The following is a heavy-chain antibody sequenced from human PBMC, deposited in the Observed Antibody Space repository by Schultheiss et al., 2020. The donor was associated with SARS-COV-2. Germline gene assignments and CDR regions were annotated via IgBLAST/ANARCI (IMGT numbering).Heavy chain of an antibody. CDR2: IKQDGSEK. CDR3: ARDSGYDDGPASYYYYGMDV. D-gene: IGHD5-12*01. V-gene: IGHV3-7*03. J-gene: IGHJ6*02. CDR1: GITFSSYS. Sequence: GGSLRLSCAASGITFSSYSMNWVRQAPGKGLEWVANIKQDGSEKYYVDSVKGRFTISRDNAKNSLYLQMNSLRAEDTAVYYCARDSGYDDGPASYYYYGMDVWGQGTTVTVSS.